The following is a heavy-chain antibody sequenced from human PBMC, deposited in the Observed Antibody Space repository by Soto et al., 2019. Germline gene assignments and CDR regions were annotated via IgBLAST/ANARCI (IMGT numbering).Heavy chain of an antibody. CDR3: ARDLYYYGAGSYYKYYYYYGMDV. CDR1: GFTFISYG. CDR2: IWYDGSNK. D-gene: IGHD3-10*01. J-gene: IGHJ6*02. V-gene: IGHV3-33*01. Sequence: GGSLRLSCAASGFTFISYGMHWVRQAPGKGLEWVAVIWYDGSNKYYADSVKGRFTISRDNSKNTLYLQMNSLRAEDTAVYYCARDLYYYGAGSYYKYYYYYGMDVWGQGTTVTVSS.